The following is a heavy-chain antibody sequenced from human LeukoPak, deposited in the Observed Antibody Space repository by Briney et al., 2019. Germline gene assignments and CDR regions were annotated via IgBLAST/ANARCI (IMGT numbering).Heavy chain of an antibody. J-gene: IGHJ6*02. CDR3: ARGAYYYGSGIYSPGMDV. CDR2: TRNKANSCTT. D-gene: IGHD3-10*01. V-gene: IGHV3-72*01. CDR1: GFTFSDHY. Sequence: GGSLRLSCAASGFTFSDHYMDWVRKAPGKGVEWVGRTRNKANSCTTEYAASVKGRFTISRDDSTNSLYLQMNSLKTEDKAVYYCARGAYYYGSGIYSPGMDVWGQGTTVTVSS.